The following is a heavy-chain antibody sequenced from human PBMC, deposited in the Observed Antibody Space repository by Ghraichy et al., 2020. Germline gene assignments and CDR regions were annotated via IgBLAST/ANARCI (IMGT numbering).Heavy chain of an antibody. D-gene: IGHD3-3*01. CDR2: IIPIFGTA. V-gene: IGHV1-69*13. CDR3: AGGVVTIYYYYYGMDV. Sequence: SVKVSCKASGGTFSSYAISWVRQAPGQGLEWMGGIIPIFGTANYAQKFQGRVTITADESTSTAYMELSSLRSEDTAVYYCAGGVVTIYYYYYGMDVWGQGTTVTVSS. J-gene: IGHJ6*02. CDR1: GGTFSSYA.